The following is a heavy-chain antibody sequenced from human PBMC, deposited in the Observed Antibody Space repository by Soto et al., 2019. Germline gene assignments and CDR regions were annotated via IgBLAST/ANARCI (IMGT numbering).Heavy chain of an antibody. CDR2: IWYDGSNK. CDR3: ARAVYGTNYYYYMDV. CDR1: GFTFSSYG. J-gene: IGHJ6*03. Sequence: GGSLRLSCAASGFTFSSYGMHWVRQAPGKGLEWVAVIWYDGSNKYYADSVKGRFTISRDNSKNTLYLQMNSLRAEDTAVYYCARAVYGTNYYYYMDVWGKGTTVTVSS. V-gene: IGHV3-33*01. D-gene: IGHD1-7*01.